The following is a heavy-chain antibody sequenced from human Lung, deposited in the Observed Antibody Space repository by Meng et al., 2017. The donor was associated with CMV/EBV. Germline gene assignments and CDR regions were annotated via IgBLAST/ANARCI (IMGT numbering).Heavy chain of an antibody. CDR3: AKAVYGSSSEGY. Sequence: GESLKISCAASGFTFSSYGMHWVRQAPGKGLEWVAFIRYDGSNKYYADSVKGRFTISRDNSKNTLYLQMNSLRAEDTAVYYCAKAVYGSSSEGYWGQGTXVTVSS. D-gene: IGHD6-13*01. J-gene: IGHJ4*02. CDR1: GFTFSSYG. CDR2: IRYDGSNK. V-gene: IGHV3-30*02.